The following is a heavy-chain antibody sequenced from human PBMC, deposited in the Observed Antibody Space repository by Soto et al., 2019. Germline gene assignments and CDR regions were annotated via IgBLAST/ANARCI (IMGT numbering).Heavy chain of an antibody. J-gene: IGHJ4*03. CDR2: IYHSGSA. CDR3: ARVHVMVVAGSTFDY. CDR1: AYSISSGFY. D-gene: IGHD6-19*01. Sequence: SETLSLTCAVSAYSISSGFYWGWIRQPPGKGLEWIGNIYHSGSAYYNPSLRRRVTISVDTSKNQFSLSLTSVTAADTATYFCARVHVMVVAGSTFDYWGPGTLVTVSS. V-gene: IGHV4-38-2*01.